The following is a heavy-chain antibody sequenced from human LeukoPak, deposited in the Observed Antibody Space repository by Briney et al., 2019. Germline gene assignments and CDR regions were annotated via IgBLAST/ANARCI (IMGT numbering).Heavy chain of an antibody. V-gene: IGHV3-20*04. J-gene: IGHJ3*02. CDR1: GFTFDDYG. D-gene: IGHD3-22*01. Sequence: GGYLRLYCAASGFTFDDYGMSWVRQAPGKGLEWVSGINWNGGSTGYADSVKGRFTISRDNAKNSLYLQMNSLRAEDSALYYCARVWRAGITMIVVAYAFDIWGQGTMVTVSA. CDR3: ARVWRAGITMIVVAYAFDI. CDR2: INWNGGST.